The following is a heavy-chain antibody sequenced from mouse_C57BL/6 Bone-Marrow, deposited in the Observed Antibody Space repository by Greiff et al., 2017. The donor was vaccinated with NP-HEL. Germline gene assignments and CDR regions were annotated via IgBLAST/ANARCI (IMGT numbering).Heavy chain of an antibody. V-gene: IGHV7-1*01. Sequence: EVELMESGGGLVQSGRSLRLSCATSGFTFSDFYMEWVRQAPGKGLEWIAASRNKANDYTTEYSASVKGRFIVSRDTSQSILYLQMNALRAEDTAIYYCARDDGYYGYFDYWGQGTTLTVSS. CDR2: SRNKANDYTT. CDR1: GFTFSDFY. D-gene: IGHD2-3*01. CDR3: ARDDGYYGYFDY. J-gene: IGHJ2*01.